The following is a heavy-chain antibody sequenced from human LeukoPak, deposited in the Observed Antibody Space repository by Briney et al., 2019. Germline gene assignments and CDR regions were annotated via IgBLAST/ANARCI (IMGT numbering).Heavy chain of an antibody. CDR3: ARDLGFTYYDFWSGYFMGDAFDI. D-gene: IGHD3-3*01. Sequence: SETLSLTCTVSGGSISSGSYYWSWIRQPAGTGLEWIGRIYTSGSTNYNPSLKSRVTISVDTSKNQFSLKLSSVTAADTAVYYCARDLGFTYYDFWSGYFMGDAFDIWGQGTMVTVSS. J-gene: IGHJ3*02. CDR2: IYTSGST. CDR1: GGSISSGSYY. V-gene: IGHV4-61*02.